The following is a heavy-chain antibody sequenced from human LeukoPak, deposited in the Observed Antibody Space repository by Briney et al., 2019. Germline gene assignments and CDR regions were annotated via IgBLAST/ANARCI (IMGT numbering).Heavy chain of an antibody. V-gene: IGHV3-74*01. CDR1: GFTFSSYW. CDR2: INSDGSST. J-gene: IGHJ6*02. CDR3: ARSGDYNDGYYYGMDV. Sequence: GGSLRLSCAASGFTFSSYWMQWVRQAPGKGLVWVSRINSDGSSTSYADSVKGRFTISRDNAKNTLYLQMNSLRAEDTAVYYCARSGDYNDGYYYGMDVWGQGTTVTVSS. D-gene: IGHD4-17*01.